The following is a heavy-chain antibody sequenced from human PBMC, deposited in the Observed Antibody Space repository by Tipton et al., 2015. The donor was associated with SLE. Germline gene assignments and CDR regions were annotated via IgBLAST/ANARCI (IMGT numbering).Heavy chain of an antibody. Sequence: TLSLTCTVSGGSISSYYWSWIRQPPGKGLEWIGYIYYRGSTNYNPSLKSRVTISVDTSKNQFSLKLSSVIAADTAVYYCAREAWGHAFDIWGQGTMVTVSA. CDR3: AREAWGHAFDI. V-gene: IGHV4-59*01. D-gene: IGHD2-21*01. CDR2: IYYRGST. CDR1: GGSISSYY. J-gene: IGHJ3*02.